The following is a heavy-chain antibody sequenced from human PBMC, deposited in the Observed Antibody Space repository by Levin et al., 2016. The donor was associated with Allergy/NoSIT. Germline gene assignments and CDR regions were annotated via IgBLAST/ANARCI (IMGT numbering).Heavy chain of an antibody. CDR3: VKGTYTSTWSQGH. CDR1: GFIFRNYA. V-gene: IGHV3-30*18. D-gene: IGHD2-2*01. J-gene: IGHJ4*02. Sequence: GESLKISCAASGFIFRNYAMHWVRQDPGKGLHWVAVISHDGSKKYYADSVQGRFTISRDNARGTLFLHMNSLRAADTAVYYCVKGTYTSTWSQGHWGQGTLVTVSS. CDR2: ISHDGSKK.